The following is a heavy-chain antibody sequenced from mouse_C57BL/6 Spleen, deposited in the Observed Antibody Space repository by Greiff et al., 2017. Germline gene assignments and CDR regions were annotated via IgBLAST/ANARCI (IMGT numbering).Heavy chain of an antibody. CDR3: AREWLPRGLDY. D-gene: IGHD2-2*01. J-gene: IGHJ2*01. CDR2: INYDGSST. V-gene: IGHV5-16*01. Sequence: EVMLVESEGGLVQPGSSMKLSCTASGFTFSDYYMAWVRQVPEKGLEWVANINYDGSSTYYLDSLKSRFIISRDNAKNILYLQMSSLKSEDTATYYCAREWLPRGLDYWGQGTTLTVSS. CDR1: GFTFSDYY.